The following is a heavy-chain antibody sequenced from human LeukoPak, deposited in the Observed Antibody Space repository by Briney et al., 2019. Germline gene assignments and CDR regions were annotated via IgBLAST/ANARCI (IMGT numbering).Heavy chain of an antibody. V-gene: IGHV4-59*01. CDR2: IYYSGST. J-gene: IGHJ6*03. CDR1: GGSISPYY. D-gene: IGHD3-3*02. Sequence: SETLSLTCTVSGGSISPYYWSWIRQPPGKGLEWSGYIYYSGSTNYNPSLKSRVTISVDTSKNQFSLKLSSVTAADTAVYYCARAFYPGYYSYMAVWGKGTTVTVSS. CDR3: ARAFYPGYYSYMAV.